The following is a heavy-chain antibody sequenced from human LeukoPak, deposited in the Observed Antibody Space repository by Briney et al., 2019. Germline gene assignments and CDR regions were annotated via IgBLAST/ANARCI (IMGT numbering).Heavy chain of an antibody. Sequence: GASVKVSCKASGGTFSSYTISWVRQAPGQGLEWMGRIIPILGIANYAQKFQGRVTITADKSTSTAYMELSSLRSEDTAVYYCARGQSGYSDSWSDYWGQGTLVTVSS. CDR3: ARGQSGYSDSWSDY. D-gene: IGHD6-13*01. CDR2: IIPILGIA. CDR1: GGTFSSYT. V-gene: IGHV1-69*02. J-gene: IGHJ4*02.